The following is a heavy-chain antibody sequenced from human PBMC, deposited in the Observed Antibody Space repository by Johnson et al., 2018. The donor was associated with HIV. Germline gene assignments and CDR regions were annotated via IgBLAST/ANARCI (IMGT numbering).Heavy chain of an antibody. CDR2: IGTAGDT. J-gene: IGHJ3*02. CDR3: ARVGQLARTHAFDI. V-gene: IGHV3-13*01. Sequence: MLLVESGGGLVQPGGSLRLSCAASGFTFSSYDMHWVRQATGKGLEWVSAIGTAGDTYYPGSVKGRFTISRDNAKNSLYLQMNSLRAEDTAVYYCARVGQLARTHAFDIWGQGTMVTVSS. D-gene: IGHD6-13*01. CDR1: GFTFSSYD.